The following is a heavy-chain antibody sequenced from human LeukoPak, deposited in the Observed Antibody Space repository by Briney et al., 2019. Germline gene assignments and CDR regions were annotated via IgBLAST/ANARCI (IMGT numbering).Heavy chain of an antibody. D-gene: IGHD6-19*01. V-gene: IGHV4-59*01. J-gene: IGHJ6*03. CDR2: IYYSGST. CDR1: GGSITSYY. Sequence: PSETLSLTCTVSGGSITSYYWSWIRQPAGKGLEWIGYIYYSGSTNYNPSLKSRVTISVDTSKNQFSLKLSSVTAADTAVYYCARVLRGSSGWPGRRGGVYYYYYMDVWGKGTTVTVSS. CDR3: ARVLRGSSGWPGRRGGVYYYYYMDV.